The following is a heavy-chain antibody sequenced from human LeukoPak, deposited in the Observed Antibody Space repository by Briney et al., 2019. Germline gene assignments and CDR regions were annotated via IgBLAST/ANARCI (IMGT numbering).Heavy chain of an antibody. V-gene: IGHV3-53*01. CDR2: IYSGGST. CDR3: ARDRYSSGWFDS. CDR1: GSTVNSNY. Sequence: GESLRLSCEVSGSTVNSNYMSWVRKAPGKGLEWVSVIYSGGSTYYADSVKGRLTISRDSSENTVYLQMNSLRAEDTAVYFCARDRYSSGWFDSWGQGTLVTVSS. D-gene: IGHD6-19*01. J-gene: IGHJ5*01.